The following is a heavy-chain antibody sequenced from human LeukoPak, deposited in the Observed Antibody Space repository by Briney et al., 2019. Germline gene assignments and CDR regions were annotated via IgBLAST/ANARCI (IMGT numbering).Heavy chain of an antibody. D-gene: IGHD2-15*01. V-gene: IGHV1-46*01. CDR1: GYTFTSYY. Sequence: ASVKVSCKASGYTFTSYYMHWVRQAPGEGLEWMGIINPSGGSTTYAQKFQGRVTMTRDMSTSTVYMDLSRLRSDDTAVYYCARSSPRVVAASLYNWFDPWGQGTLVTVSS. CDR3: ARSSPRVVAASLYNWFDP. CDR2: INPSGGST. J-gene: IGHJ5*02.